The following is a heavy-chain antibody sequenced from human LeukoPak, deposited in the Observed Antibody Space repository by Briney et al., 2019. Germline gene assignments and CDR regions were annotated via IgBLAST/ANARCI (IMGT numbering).Heavy chain of an antibody. CDR3: ARLNTHVLLWFGARKPDAFDI. CDR1: GGFFSGYY. Sequence: PSETLSLTCAVYGGFFSGYYWSWIRQPPGKGLEWIGEINHSGSTNYNPSLKSRVTISVDTSKNQFSLKLSSVTAADTAVYYCARLNTHVLLWFGARKPDAFDIWAKGQWSPSLQ. V-gene: IGHV4-34*01. D-gene: IGHD3-10*01. CDR2: INHSGST. J-gene: IGHJ3*02.